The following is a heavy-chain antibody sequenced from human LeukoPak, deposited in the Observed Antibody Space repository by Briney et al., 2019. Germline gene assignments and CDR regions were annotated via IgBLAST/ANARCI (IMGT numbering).Heavy chain of an antibody. V-gene: IGHV1-8*01. D-gene: IGHD2-2*01. J-gene: IGHJ4*02. Sequence: GASVKVSCKASGYTFTSYDINWVRQATGQGLEWMGWMNPNSGNTGYAQKFQGRVTMTRNTSISTAYMELSSLRSEDTAVYYCARGLRHCSSTSCEYYFDYWGQGTLVTVSP. CDR3: ARGLRHCSSTSCEYYFDY. CDR1: GYTFTSYD. CDR2: MNPNSGNT.